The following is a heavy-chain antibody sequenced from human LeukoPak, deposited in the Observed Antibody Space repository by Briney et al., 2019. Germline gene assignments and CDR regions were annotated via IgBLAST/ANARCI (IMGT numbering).Heavy chain of an antibody. CDR2: IKSKIYGGTT. CDR3: TSYSSGWHRHFDY. J-gene: IGHJ4*02. Sequence: GGSLRLSCRASGFTFGEFVMSWVRQAPGKGLGWVGFIKSKIYGGTTEYAASLKGRFAISRDESKSIAHLQMNSLKIEDTAVYYCTSYSSGWHRHFDYWGQGTLVTVSA. CDR1: GFTFGEFV. V-gene: IGHV3-49*04. D-gene: IGHD6-19*01.